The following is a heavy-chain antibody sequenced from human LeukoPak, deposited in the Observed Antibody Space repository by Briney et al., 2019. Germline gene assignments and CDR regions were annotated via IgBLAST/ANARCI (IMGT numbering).Heavy chain of an antibody. CDR2: ISSSSSYI. CDR3: AREEWELADAFDT. CDR1: GFTFSSYS. Sequence: GGSLRLSCAASGFTFSSYSMNWVRQAPGKGLEWVSSISSSSSYIYYADSVKGRFTISRDSAKNSLYLQMNSLRAEDTAVYYCAREEWELADAFDTWGQGTMVTVSS. V-gene: IGHV3-21*01. D-gene: IGHD1-26*01. J-gene: IGHJ3*02.